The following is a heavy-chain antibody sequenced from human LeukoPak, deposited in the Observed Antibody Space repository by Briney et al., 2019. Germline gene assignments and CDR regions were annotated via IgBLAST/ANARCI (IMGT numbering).Heavy chain of an antibody. Sequence: GGSLRLSCAASGFTFRSYAMSWVRQAPGNGLEWVSAIGGSDGKTYYADSVKGRFTISRDNSKNTLYLQMNSLRAEDTALYYCTKEAHYPHMGTYLVTIDSWGQGTLVTVSS. J-gene: IGHJ4*02. CDR2: IGGSDGKT. CDR3: TKEAHYPHMGTYLVTIDS. CDR1: GFTFRSYA. D-gene: IGHD3-9*01. V-gene: IGHV3-23*01.